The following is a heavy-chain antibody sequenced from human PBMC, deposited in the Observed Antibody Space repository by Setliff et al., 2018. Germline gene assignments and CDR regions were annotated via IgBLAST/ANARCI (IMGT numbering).Heavy chain of an antibody. CDR2: ISAYNGNT. V-gene: IGHV1-18*01. CDR1: GYTFTSYG. D-gene: IGHD4-17*01. Sequence: SVKVSCKASGYTFTSYGISWVRQAPGQGLEWMGWISAYNGNTNYAQKLQGRVTITRDTSNSTDYMDLSRLTSDDTAVYYCAREVLSTVVAWDYWGQGTLVTVSS. J-gene: IGHJ4*02. CDR3: AREVLSTVVAWDY.